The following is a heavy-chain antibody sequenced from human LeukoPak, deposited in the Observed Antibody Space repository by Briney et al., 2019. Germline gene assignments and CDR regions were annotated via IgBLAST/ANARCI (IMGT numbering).Heavy chain of an antibody. CDR1: GFTFSSYG. CDR2: ISGSGGST. CDR3: AKDGRGSSSPIPYYYYYYMDV. V-gene: IGHV3-23*01. D-gene: IGHD6-13*01. J-gene: IGHJ6*03. Sequence: GGSLRLSCAASGFTFSSYGMSWVRQAPGKGLEWVSAISGSGGSTYYADSVKGRFTISRDNSKNTLYLQMNSLRAEDTAVYYCAKDGRGSSSPIPYYYYYYMDVWGKGTTVTISS.